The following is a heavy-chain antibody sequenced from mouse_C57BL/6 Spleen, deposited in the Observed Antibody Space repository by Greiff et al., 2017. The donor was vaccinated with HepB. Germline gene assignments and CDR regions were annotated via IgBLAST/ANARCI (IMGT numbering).Heavy chain of an antibody. J-gene: IGHJ4*01. D-gene: IGHD2-5*01. CDR3: ARERAYYSNQYAMDY. Sequence: VQLVESGAELARPGASVKLSCKASGYTFTSYGISWVKQRTGQGLEWIGEIYPRSGNTYYNEKFKGKATLTADKSSSTAYMELRSLTSEDSAVYFCARERAYYSNQYAMDYWGQGTSVTVSS. CDR1: GYTFTSYG. CDR2: IYPRSGNT. V-gene: IGHV1-81*01.